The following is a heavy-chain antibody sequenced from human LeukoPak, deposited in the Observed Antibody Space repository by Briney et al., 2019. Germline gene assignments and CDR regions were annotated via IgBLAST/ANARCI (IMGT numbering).Heavy chain of an antibody. V-gene: IGHV4-39*07. Sequence: PSETLSLTCTVSGGSISSSSYYWGWIRQPPGKGLEWIGTIYYSGSTYYNPSLKSRVTISVDTSKNQFSLKLSSVTAADTAVYYCARDSSGYYRLDYWGQGTLVTVSS. D-gene: IGHD3-22*01. CDR2: IYYSGST. CDR1: GGSISSSSYY. J-gene: IGHJ4*02. CDR3: ARDSSGYYRLDY.